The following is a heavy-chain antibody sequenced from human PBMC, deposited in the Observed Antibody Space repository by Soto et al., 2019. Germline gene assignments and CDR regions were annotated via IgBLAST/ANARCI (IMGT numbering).Heavy chain of an antibody. Sequence: GASVKVSCKASGYTFTSYGISWVRQAPGQGLEWMGWISAYNGNTNYAQKLQGRVTMTTDTSTSTAYMELRSLRSDDTAVYYCARDPFGSGSHYYYYYGMDVWGQGTTVTVSS. D-gene: IGHD3-10*01. CDR2: ISAYNGNT. V-gene: IGHV1-18*01. J-gene: IGHJ6*02. CDR1: GYTFTSYG. CDR3: ARDPFGSGSHYYYYYGMDV.